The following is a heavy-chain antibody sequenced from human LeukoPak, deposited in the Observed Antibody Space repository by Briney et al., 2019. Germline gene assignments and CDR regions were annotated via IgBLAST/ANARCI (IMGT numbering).Heavy chain of an antibody. D-gene: IGHD2-8*02. Sequence: GGSLRLSCAASGFTFDDYAMHWVRQAPGKGLEWVSGISWNSGSIGYADSVKGRFTISRDNAKNSLYLQMNSLRADDTAVYYCARGNSTGWPDYFDYWGQGTLVTVSS. J-gene: IGHJ4*02. CDR1: GFTFDDYA. V-gene: IGHV3-9*01. CDR3: ARGNSTGWPDYFDY. CDR2: ISWNSGSI.